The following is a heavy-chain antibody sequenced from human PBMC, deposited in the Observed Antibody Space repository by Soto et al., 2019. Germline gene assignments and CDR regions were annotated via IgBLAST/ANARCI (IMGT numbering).Heavy chain of an antibody. V-gene: IGHV4-30-4*01. J-gene: IGHJ5*02. CDR2: VYYTGST. Sequence: SETLSLTCTVSGASIRSTDYYWNWIRQAPGKGLEWIGYVYYTGSTYYNPSLMSRLTISVDTSKNQFSLKLTSVTAAETAVYYCVRTAREGAVAPHWFDRWGQGTQVTVS. CDR1: GASIRSTDYY. CDR3: VRTAREGAVAPHWFDR. D-gene: IGHD2-21*02.